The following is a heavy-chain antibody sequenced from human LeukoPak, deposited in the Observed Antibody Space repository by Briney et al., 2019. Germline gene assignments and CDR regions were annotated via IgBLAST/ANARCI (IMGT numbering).Heavy chain of an antibody. CDR3: AKDFSSLQFSCWFDP. V-gene: IGHV3-9*01. CDR1: GFTFDDYA. J-gene: IGHJ5*02. CDR2: ISWNSGSI. D-gene: IGHD3-3*02. Sequence: GGSLRLSCAASGFTFDDYAMHWVRQAPGKGLEWVSGISWNSGSIGYADSVKGRFTISRDNAKNSLYLQMNSLRAEDTALYYCAKDFSSLQFSCWFDPWGQGTLVTVSS.